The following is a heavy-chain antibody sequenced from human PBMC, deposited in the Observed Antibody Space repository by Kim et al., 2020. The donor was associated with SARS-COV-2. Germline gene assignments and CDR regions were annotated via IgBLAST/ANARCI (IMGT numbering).Heavy chain of an antibody. Sequence: LKSRVTISVDTSKNQFSLKLSSVTDADTAVYYCARHPGFDFVFREDAFDIWGQGTMVTVSS. CDR3: ARHPGFDFVFREDAFDI. V-gene: IGHV4-39*01. D-gene: IGHD3-16*01. J-gene: IGHJ3*02.